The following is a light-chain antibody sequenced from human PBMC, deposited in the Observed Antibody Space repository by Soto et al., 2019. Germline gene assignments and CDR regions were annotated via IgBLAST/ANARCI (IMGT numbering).Light chain of an antibody. Sequence: DIVMTQSPDSLAVSLGERATFNCKSSQSVFYSSNNKNYLAWYQQKPGQPPKLLIYWASTRESGVPDRFSGSGSGTDFTLTISSLQAEDVAVYYCQQYYRPWTFGQGTKVEIK. J-gene: IGKJ1*01. CDR3: QQYYRPWT. CDR1: QSVFYSSNNKNY. CDR2: WAS. V-gene: IGKV4-1*01.